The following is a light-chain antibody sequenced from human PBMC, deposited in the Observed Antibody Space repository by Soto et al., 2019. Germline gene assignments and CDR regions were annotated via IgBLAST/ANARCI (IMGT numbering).Light chain of an antibody. CDR3: CSYVGATTYV. CDR1: SXTIGGYNV. J-gene: IGLJ1*01. CDR2: EGI. V-gene: IGLV2-23*01. Sequence: QSALTQPGSVSGSPGQSITISCTGTSXTIGGYNVVSWYQQHPGTAPKVIIYEGIKRPSGVSNRFSGSISGSTASLTISGLQAEDEADYYCCSYVGATTYVFGTGTKVTLL.